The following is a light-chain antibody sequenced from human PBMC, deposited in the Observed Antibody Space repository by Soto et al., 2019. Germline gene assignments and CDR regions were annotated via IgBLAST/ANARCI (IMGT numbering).Light chain of an antibody. CDR3: PQYNNWPPN. CDR1: ESVGRH. CDR2: DAS. V-gene: IGKV3D-15*01. J-gene: IGKJ5*01. Sequence: EVVVTQSPATLSVSPGERPTLSCRDSESVGRHLAWYPQTPGQAPKLIIFDASTRATGVPARFSGSGSGTEFTRTVSSLQSEDIEVDFCPQYNNWPPNFGQGTRLEIK.